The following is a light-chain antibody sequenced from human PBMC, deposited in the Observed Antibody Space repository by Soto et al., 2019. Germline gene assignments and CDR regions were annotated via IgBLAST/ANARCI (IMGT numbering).Light chain of an antibody. V-gene: IGLV2-23*02. CDR3: CSFAGSSTLV. CDR1: SSDVGSYNL. CDR2: EVR. J-gene: IGLJ1*01. Sequence: QAALTQPASVYGSPGQSITISCTGTSSDVGSYNLVSWYQQHPGKAPKLMIYEVRKRPSGVSNRFSGSKSGNTASLTISGLQAEDEADYYCCSFAGSSTLVFGTGTKLTVL.